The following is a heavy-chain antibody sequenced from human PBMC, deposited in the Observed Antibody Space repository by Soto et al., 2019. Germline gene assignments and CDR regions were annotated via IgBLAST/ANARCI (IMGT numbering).Heavy chain of an antibody. CDR3: ANSDGYNYLARFDY. J-gene: IGHJ4*02. Sequence: EVQLVESGGGLVEPGGSLRLSCAASGFNFNNHTMNWVRQAPGKGLEWVSSISSGSSYIYYADSVKGRFTISRDNAKNSLNLQMSSLRVEDAAGYYCANSDGYNYLARFDYWGQGPLVTVSS. V-gene: IGHV3-21*01. CDR2: ISSGSSYI. D-gene: IGHD3-22*01. CDR1: GFNFNNHT.